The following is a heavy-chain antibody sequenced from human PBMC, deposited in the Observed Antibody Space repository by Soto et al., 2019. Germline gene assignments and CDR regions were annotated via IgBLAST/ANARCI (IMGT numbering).Heavy chain of an antibody. CDR2: IYSGGST. CDR1: GFTVSINY. Sequence: GGSLRLSCAASGFTVSINYMSWVRQAPGKGLEWVSVIYSGGSTYYADSVKGRFTISRDNSKNTLYLQMNSLRAEDTAVYYCATTPGYDILTGYPDYYYYGMDVWGQGTTVTVSS. V-gene: IGHV3-66*01. D-gene: IGHD3-9*01. CDR3: ATTPGYDILTGYPDYYYYGMDV. J-gene: IGHJ6*02.